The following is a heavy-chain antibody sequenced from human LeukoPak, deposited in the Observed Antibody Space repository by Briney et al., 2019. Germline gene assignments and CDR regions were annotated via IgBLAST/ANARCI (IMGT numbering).Heavy chain of an antibody. J-gene: IGHJ4*02. Sequence: SVKVSCKASGGTFSGYAISWVRQAPGQGLEWMGGIIPTFGTANYAQKFQGRVTITADESTSTAYMELSSLRSEDTAVYYCARGGVTYSGYDSGLLSFDYWGQGTLVTVSS. CDR2: IIPTFGTA. CDR1: GGTFSGYA. V-gene: IGHV1-69*13. D-gene: IGHD5-12*01. CDR3: ARGGVTYSGYDSGLLSFDY.